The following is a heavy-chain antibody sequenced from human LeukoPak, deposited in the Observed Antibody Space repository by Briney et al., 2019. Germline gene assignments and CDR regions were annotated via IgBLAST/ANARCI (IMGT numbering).Heavy chain of an antibody. D-gene: IGHD2-2*02. CDR2: LYYSGST. CDR3: ARGYCSSTSCYRSYYYMDV. J-gene: IGHJ6*03. V-gene: IGHV4-59*01. CDR1: GGSISSYY. Sequence: SETLSLTCTVSGGSISSYYWSWIRQPPGKGLESLGYLYYSGSTNYNPSLKSRVTISVDTSKNQFSLKLSSVTAADTAVYYCARGYCSSTSCYRSYYYMDVWGKGTTVTVSS.